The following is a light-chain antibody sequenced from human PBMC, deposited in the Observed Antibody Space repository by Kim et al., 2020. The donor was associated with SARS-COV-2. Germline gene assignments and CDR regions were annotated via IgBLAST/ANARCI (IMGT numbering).Light chain of an antibody. V-gene: IGLV1-44*01. J-gene: IGLJ2*01. CDR2: VNK. CDR3: AAWDDSLNGVV. CDR1: SCNVGRNT. Sequence: GQGVTIACTGSSCNVGRNTVNWYQQLPGTAPKLVIYVNKNRPPGVPDRFSDAKSGTSASLAISGLQSEDEADYHCAAWDDSLNGVVFGGGTQLTVL.